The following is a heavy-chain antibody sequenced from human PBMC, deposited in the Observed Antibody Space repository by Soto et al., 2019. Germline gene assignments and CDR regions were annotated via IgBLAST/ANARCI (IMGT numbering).Heavy chain of an antibody. Sequence: XXSLRLACAASGFTFSNAWMHWVLQAPGKGLEWVGRIKSKTDGGTTYYAAPVKGRFTISRDDSKNTLYLQMNSLKTEDSAVYYCAGTSSLQWYYMDVWDKGTTVTVSS. V-gene: IGHV3-15*07. CDR1: GFTFSNAW. CDR3: AGTSSLQWYYMDV. J-gene: IGHJ6*03. CDR2: IKSKTDGGTT. D-gene: IGHD1-7*01.